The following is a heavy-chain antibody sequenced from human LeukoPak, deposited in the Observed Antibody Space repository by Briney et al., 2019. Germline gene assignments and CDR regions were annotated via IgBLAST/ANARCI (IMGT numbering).Heavy chain of an antibody. CDR3: AGVDVVVPADEESNYYYYGMGV. D-gene: IGHD2-2*01. CDR2: NYHSGST. J-gene: IGHJ6*04. Sequence: PSGTLSLTCAVSGGSISSSNWWRWVRQPPGKGVEWIGKNYHSGSTNYNPSLKSRVTISVDKAKNQFSLKLSSVTAADTAVYYCAGVDVVVPADEESNYYYYGMGVWGKGTTVTVSS. CDR1: GGSISSSNW. V-gene: IGHV4-4*02.